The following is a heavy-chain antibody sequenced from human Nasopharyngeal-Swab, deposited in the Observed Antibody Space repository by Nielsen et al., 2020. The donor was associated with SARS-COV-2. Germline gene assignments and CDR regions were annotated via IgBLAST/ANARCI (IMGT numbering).Heavy chain of an antibody. CDR2: IYYGGST. CDR3: ATLSSSWYEYYFDY. V-gene: IGHV4-39*01. D-gene: IGHD6-13*01. J-gene: IGHJ4*02. CDR1: GGSISSSTYY. Sequence: SETLSLTCTVSGGSISSSTYYWAWLRQPPGKGLAWIGSIYYGGSTYYNPSLKSRVTISVDTSKNQFSLKLSSVTAADTAVYYCATLSSSWYEYYFDYWGQGTLVTVSS.